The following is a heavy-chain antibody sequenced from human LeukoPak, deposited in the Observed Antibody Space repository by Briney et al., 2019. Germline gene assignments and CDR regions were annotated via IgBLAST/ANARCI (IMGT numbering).Heavy chain of an antibody. D-gene: IGHD1-14*01. CDR3: ARATGAASSLYMDV. CDR1: GYTFTSYY. V-gene: IGHV1-69*04. J-gene: IGHJ6*03. Sequence: SVKVSCKASGYTFTSYYMHWVRQAPGQGLEWMGRIIPILGIANYAQKFQGRVTITADKSTSTAYMELSSLRSEDTAVYYCARATGAASSLYMDVWGKGTTVTVSS. CDR2: IIPILGIA.